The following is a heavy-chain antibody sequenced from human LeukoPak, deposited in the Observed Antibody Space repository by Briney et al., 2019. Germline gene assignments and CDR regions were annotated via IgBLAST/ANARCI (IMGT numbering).Heavy chain of an antibody. CDR3: ARDNLWFGESYFDY. CDR1: GFTFSRNS. Sequence: GGSLRLSCAASGFTFSRNSMNWVRQAPGKGLEWVSFISSSSSYIYYADSVKGRFTISRDNAKNSLYLQMNSLRAEDTAVYYCARDNLWFGESYFDYWGQGTLVTVSS. J-gene: IGHJ4*02. D-gene: IGHD3-10*01. V-gene: IGHV3-21*01. CDR2: ISSSSSYI.